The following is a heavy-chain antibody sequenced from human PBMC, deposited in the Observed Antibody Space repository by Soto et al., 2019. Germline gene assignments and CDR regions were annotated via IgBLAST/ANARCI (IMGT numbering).Heavy chain of an antibody. CDR2: MNPNSGNT. D-gene: IGHD3-22*01. Sequence: ASVKVSCKASGYTFTSYDINWVRQATGQGLEWMGWMNPNSGNTAYAQKFQGRVTVTRNTSISTAYMELSSLRSEDTAVYYCAREKSSGYYYDYWGQGTLVTVSS. J-gene: IGHJ4*02. CDR3: AREKSSGYYYDY. V-gene: IGHV1-8*01. CDR1: GYTFTSYD.